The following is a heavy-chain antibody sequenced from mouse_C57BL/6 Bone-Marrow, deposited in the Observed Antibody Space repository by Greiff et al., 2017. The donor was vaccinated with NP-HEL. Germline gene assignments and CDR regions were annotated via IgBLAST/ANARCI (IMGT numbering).Heavy chain of an antibody. V-gene: IGHV1-82*01. D-gene: IGHD2-3*01. J-gene: IGHJ3*01. CDR1: GYAFSSSW. CDR3: ARGRWLLAF. CDR2: IYPGDGDT. Sequence: QVQLKQSGPELVKPGASVKISCKASGYAFSSSWMNWVKQRPGKGLEWIGRIYPGDGDTNYNGKFKGKATLTADKSSSTAYMQRSSLTSEDSAVYFCARGRWLLAFWGQGTLVTVSA.